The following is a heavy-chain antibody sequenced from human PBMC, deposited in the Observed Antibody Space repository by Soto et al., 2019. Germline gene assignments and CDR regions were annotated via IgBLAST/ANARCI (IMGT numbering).Heavy chain of an antibody. Sequence: VRLQESGPGLVKPSGTLSLTCAVSDGSISSPNLWTWVRQPPGKGLEWIGEIYHIGSTTFNPSLKSRVTVSVDKSKTHFSLKLSSVTAADTAVYYCARSPRSIAAGGIDFWGQGILVTVSS. V-gene: IGHV4-4*02. CDR3: ARSPRSIAAGGIDF. J-gene: IGHJ4*01. CDR1: DGSISSPNL. CDR2: IYHIGST. D-gene: IGHD6-13*01.